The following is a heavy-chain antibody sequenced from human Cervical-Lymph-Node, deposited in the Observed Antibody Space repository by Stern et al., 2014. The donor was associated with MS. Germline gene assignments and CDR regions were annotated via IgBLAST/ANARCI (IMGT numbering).Heavy chain of an antibody. CDR1: GYTFTSYG. Sequence: VQLVESGAEVKKPGASVKVSCKASGYTFTSYGISWVRQATGQGLEWMGWISAYNGNTNYAQKLQGRVTMTTDTSTSTAYMELRSLRSDDTAVYYCARDSPVEMAADDAFDIWGQGTMVTVSS. J-gene: IGHJ3*02. D-gene: IGHD5-24*01. CDR2: ISAYNGNT. CDR3: ARDSPVEMAADDAFDI. V-gene: IGHV1-18*01.